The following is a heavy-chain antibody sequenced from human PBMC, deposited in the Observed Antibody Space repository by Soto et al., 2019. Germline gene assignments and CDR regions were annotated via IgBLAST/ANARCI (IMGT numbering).Heavy chain of an antibody. D-gene: IGHD2-15*01. Sequence: LSLTCAVSGGSISSGGYSWGWIRQPPGKGLEWIGYIYHSGSTYYNPSLESRVTISVDRSKNQFSLKLSFVTSADTAVYYCAGGYCSGSSCYSGWFEPWGQGTMVTV. V-gene: IGHV4-30-2*01. J-gene: IGHJ5*02. CDR2: IYHSGST. CDR3: AGGYCSGSSCYSGWFEP. CDR1: GGSISSGGYS.